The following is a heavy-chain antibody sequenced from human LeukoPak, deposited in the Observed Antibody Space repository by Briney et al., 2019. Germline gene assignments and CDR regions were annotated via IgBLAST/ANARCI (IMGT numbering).Heavy chain of an antibody. V-gene: IGHV3-30*04. CDR1: GFTFSSYA. CDR3: AKGLYGSGSFPYYYYMDV. D-gene: IGHD3-10*01. Sequence: GGSLRLSCAASGFTFSSYAMHWVRQAPGKGLEWVAVISYDGSNKYYADSVKGRFTISRDNSKNTLYLQMNSLRAEDTAVYYCAKGLYGSGSFPYYYYMDVWGKGTTVTISS. CDR2: ISYDGSNK. J-gene: IGHJ6*03.